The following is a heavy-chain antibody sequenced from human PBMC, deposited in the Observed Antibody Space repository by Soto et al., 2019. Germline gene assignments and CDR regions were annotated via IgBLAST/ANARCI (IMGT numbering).Heavy chain of an antibody. CDR3: AVPGRGDFDY. CDR2: VSHSGTT. D-gene: IGHD5-12*01. V-gene: IGHV4-4*02. Sequence: SETLSLTCAVSGAPTDTNNWWSWVRQPPGKGLEWIGAVSHSGTTNCNPSLKSRVTISIDKSKNQFSLTLTSMTAADTALYYCAVPGRGDFDYWSQGALVTVSS. J-gene: IGHJ4*02. CDR1: GAPTDTNNW.